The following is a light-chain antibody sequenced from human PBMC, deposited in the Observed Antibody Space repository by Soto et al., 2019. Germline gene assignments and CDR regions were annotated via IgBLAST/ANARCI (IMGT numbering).Light chain of an antibody. V-gene: IGKV1-27*01. CDR2: GAS. Sequence: DMQMTQSPSSLSASVGDRVTNTCRASQGISSFVAWYQQKPGKVPRLLISGASTLQSGVPSRFSGSGSGTDFTLTITSLQPEDVATYYCQKYSSVITFGQGTRLEIK. J-gene: IGKJ5*01. CDR3: QKYSSVIT. CDR1: QGISSF.